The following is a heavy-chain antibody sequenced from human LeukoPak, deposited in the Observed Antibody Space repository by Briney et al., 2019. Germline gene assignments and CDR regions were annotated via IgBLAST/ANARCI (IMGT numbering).Heavy chain of an antibody. D-gene: IGHD3-22*01. CDR2: ISIGSTYI. CDR3: ARGVGYYGENFDY. J-gene: IGHJ4*02. CDR1: GITFSRYS. Sequence: GGSLRLSCAASGITFSRYSMNWVRQAPGKGLEWVSSISIGSTYIYYADSVKGRFTISRDNAKNSLYLQMNSLRAGDTAVYYCARGVGYYGENFDYWGQGTLVTVSS. V-gene: IGHV3-21*01.